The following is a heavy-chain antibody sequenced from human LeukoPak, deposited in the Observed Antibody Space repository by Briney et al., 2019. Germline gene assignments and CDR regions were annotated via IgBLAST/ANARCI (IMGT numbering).Heavy chain of an antibody. CDR2: IRHDESDK. D-gene: IGHD1-1*01. V-gene: IGHV3-30*02. Sequence: PGGSLRLSCAASGFTFSSYDMHWIRQAPGKGLDWVAFIRHDESDKYYADSVKGRFTISRDNSKNTLFLQMNNLRPEDTAVYYCAKSQLGWGQGTLVTVSS. CDR3: AKSQLG. CDR1: GFTFSSYD. J-gene: IGHJ4*02.